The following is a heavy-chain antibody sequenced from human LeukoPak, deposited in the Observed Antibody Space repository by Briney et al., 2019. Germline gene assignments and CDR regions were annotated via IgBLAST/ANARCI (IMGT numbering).Heavy chain of an antibody. CDR1: EFTFSSYG. Sequence: GGSLRLSCAASEFTFSSYGMHWVRQAPGKGLEWVAFIRYDGSNKYYVDSVKGRFTISRDNAKNTVYLQMNSLRGEDTATYYCAKELGASLDYWGQGSLVSVSS. V-gene: IGHV3-30*02. CDR2: IRYDGSNK. D-gene: IGHD5-12*01. CDR3: AKELGASLDY. J-gene: IGHJ4*02.